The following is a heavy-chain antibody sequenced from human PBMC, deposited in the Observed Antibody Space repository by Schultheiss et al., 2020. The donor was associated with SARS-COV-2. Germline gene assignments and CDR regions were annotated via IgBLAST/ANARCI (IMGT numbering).Heavy chain of an antibody. V-gene: IGHV4-59*01. J-gene: IGHJ4*02. CDR2: IYYSGST. CDR3: ARESGVGITIFGVAPNYFDY. CDR1: GGSISSYY. Sequence: SETLSLTCAVSGGSISSYYWSWIRQPPGKGLEWIGYIYYSGSTNYNPSLKSRVTISVDTSKNQFSLKLSSVTAADTAVYYCARESGVGITIFGVAPNYFDYWGQGTLVTVSS. D-gene: IGHD3-3*01.